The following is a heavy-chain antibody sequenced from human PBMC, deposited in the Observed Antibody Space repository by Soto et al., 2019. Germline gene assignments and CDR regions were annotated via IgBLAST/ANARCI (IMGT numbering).Heavy chain of an antibody. Sequence: GGSLRLSCAASGFTFSSYPMHWVRQAPGKGLEWVAVISYDGSNKYYADSVKGRFTISRDNSKNTLYLQMNSLRAEDTAVYYCARSLIAAASNWFDPWGQGTLVTVSS. J-gene: IGHJ5*02. CDR3: ARSLIAAASNWFDP. D-gene: IGHD6-13*01. V-gene: IGHV3-30-3*01. CDR2: ISYDGSNK. CDR1: GFTFSSYP.